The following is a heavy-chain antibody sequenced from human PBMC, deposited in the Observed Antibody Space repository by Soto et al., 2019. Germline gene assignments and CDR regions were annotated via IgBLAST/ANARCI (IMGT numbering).Heavy chain of an antibody. V-gene: IGHV4-34*01. Sequence: SETLSLTCAVYGGSFRGYSWTWIRQPPGKGLEWIGEANHSGSTYYSPSLMSRVTLSIDTSKNQFSLKLSSVTAADTAVYYCARGRQVTPAALFKRAGDYSMDVWGQGTTVTVSS. CDR2: ANHSGST. CDR1: GGSFRGYS. CDR3: ARGRQVTPAALFKRAGDYSMDV. D-gene: IGHD2-2*01. J-gene: IGHJ6*02.